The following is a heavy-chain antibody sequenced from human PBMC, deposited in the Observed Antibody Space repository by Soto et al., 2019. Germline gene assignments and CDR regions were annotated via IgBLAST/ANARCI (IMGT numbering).Heavy chain of an antibody. D-gene: IGHD3-3*02. CDR3: ASPKIAFYNWFDP. J-gene: IGHJ5*02. V-gene: IGHV4-30-4*01. CDR2: IHYSGST. CDR1: GGSISSGDYY. Sequence: PSETLSLTCTVSGGSISSGDYYWSWIRQPPGKGLEWIGYIHYSGSTYHNPSLKSRVTISVDTSKNQFSLKLSSVTAADTAVYYCASPKIAFYNWFDPWGQGTLVTVSS.